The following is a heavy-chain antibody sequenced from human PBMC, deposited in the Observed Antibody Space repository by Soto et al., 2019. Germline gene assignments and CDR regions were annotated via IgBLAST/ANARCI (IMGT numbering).Heavy chain of an antibody. CDR1: GFTFSSYS. V-gene: IGHV3-21*01. D-gene: IGHD4-4*01. CDR2: ISSSSSYI. J-gene: IGHJ4*02. Sequence: GGSLRLSCAASGFTFSSYSMNWVRQAPGKGLEWVSSISSSSSYIYYADSVKGRFTISRDNAKNSLYLQMNSLRAEDTAVYYCARDTGRLDPFDYWGQGTLVTVSS. CDR3: ARDTGRLDPFDY.